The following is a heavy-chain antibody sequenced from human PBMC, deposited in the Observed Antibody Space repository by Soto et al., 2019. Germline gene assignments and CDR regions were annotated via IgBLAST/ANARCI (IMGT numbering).Heavy chain of an antibody. J-gene: IGHJ6*02. Sequence: PSETLSLTCGVYGGSFSGYYWSWIRQPPGKGLEWIGEINHSGSTNYNPSLKSRVTISVDTSKNQFSLKLSSVTAADTAVYYCARHHTDIVVVPAAIEGGYYYYGMDVWGQGTTVTVSS. CDR3: ARHHTDIVVVPAAIEGGYYYYGMDV. D-gene: IGHD2-2*02. CDR2: INHSGST. CDR1: GGSFSGYY. V-gene: IGHV4-34*01.